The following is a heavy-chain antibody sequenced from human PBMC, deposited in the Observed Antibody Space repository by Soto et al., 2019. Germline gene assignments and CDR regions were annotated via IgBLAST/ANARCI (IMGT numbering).Heavy chain of an antibody. CDR1: GGSIRSGDYY. Sequence: TLSLTCTGSGGSIRSGDYYWSWIRQPPGKGLEWIGYIYYSGSTYYNPSLKSRVTISVDTSKNQFSLKLSSVTAADTAMYYCARDQGYYYGSGSYPNWFDPWGQGTLVTVSS. J-gene: IGHJ5*02. CDR3: ARDQGYYYGSGSYPNWFDP. V-gene: IGHV4-30-4*01. D-gene: IGHD3-10*01. CDR2: IYYSGST.